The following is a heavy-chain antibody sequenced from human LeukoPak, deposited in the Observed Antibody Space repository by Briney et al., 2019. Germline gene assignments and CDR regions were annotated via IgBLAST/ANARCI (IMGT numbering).Heavy chain of an antibody. CDR2: MNPNSGNT. V-gene: IGHV1-8*01. D-gene: IGHD3-22*01. CDR3: ARGLHYYDSIAWGY. J-gene: IGHJ4*02. CDR1: GYTFTSYD. Sequence: ASVKVSCKASGYTFTSYDINWVRQATGQGLEWMGWMNPNSGNTGYAQKFQGRVTMTRNTSISTAYMELSGLRSEDTAVYYCARGLHYYDSIAWGYWGQGTLVTVSS.